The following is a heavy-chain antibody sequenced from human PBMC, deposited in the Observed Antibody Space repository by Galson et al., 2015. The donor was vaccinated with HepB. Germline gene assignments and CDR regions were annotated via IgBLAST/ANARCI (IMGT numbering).Heavy chain of an antibody. D-gene: IGHD3-10*01. V-gene: IGHV3-20*04. CDR1: GLTFDDYG. J-gene: IGHJ5*02. CDR2: INWNGGST. Sequence: SLRLSCAASGLTFDDYGMSWVRQAPGKGLEWVSGINWNGGSTGYADSVKGRFTISRDNAKNSLYLQMNSLRAEDTALYYCARDLVPNWFDPWGQGTLVTVSS. CDR3: ARDLVPNWFDP.